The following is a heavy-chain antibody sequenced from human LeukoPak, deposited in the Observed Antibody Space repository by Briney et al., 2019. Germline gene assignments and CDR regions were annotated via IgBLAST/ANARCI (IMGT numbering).Heavy chain of an antibody. CDR3: ARGSPNFDIVVVPAARRRNWFDP. J-gene: IGHJ5*02. Sequence: SETLSLTCAVYGGSFSGYHWSWIRQPPGKGLEWIGEINHSGSTNYNPSLKSRVTISVDTSKNQFSLKLSSVTAADTAVYYCARGSPNFDIVVVPAARRRNWFDPWGQGTLVTVSS. CDR2: INHSGST. D-gene: IGHD2-2*01. CDR1: GGSFSGYH. V-gene: IGHV4-34*01.